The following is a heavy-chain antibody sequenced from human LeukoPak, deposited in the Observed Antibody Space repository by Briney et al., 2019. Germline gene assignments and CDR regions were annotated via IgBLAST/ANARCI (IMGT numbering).Heavy chain of an antibody. J-gene: IGHJ4*02. V-gene: IGHV4-34*01. D-gene: IGHD1-26*01. Sequence: SETLSLTCVIYGGSFSGYYWSWIRQPPGTGLEWIGEINHSGSTNYNPSLKSRVTISVDTSKNQFSLKLSSVTAADTAVYYCARGGSYWWERKKIFDYWGQGTLVTVSS. CDR1: GGSFSGYY. CDR3: ARGGSYWWERKKIFDY. CDR2: INHSGST.